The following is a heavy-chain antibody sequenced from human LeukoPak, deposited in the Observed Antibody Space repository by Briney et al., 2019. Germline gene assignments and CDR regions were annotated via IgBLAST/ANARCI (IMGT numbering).Heavy chain of an antibody. D-gene: IGHD3-10*01. CDR3: ARSSGSGSYAWYFDL. J-gene: IGHJ2*01. CDR2: VYDSETT. Sequence: SETLSPTCTVSGASVSTVNYYWSWIRQPPGKGLEWIGYVYDSETTNYNPSLKSRVTISVDTSKNQFSLKLNSVTAADTAVYYCARSSGSGSYAWYFDLWGRGALVTVSS. CDR1: GASVSTVNYY. V-gene: IGHV4-61*01.